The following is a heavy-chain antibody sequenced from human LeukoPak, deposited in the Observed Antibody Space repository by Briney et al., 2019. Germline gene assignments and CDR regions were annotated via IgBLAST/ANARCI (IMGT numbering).Heavy chain of an antibody. CDR1: GGSISSGSYY. J-gene: IGHJ6*03. CDR3: ARRVRGYLDDYYYMDV. Sequence: PSQTLFLTCTVSGGSISSGSYYWSWIRQPAGKGLEWIGRIYTSGSTNYNPSLKSRVTISVDTSKNQFSLKLSSVTAADTAVYYCARRVRGYLDDYYYMDVWGKGTTVTVSS. D-gene: IGHD3-22*01. CDR2: IYTSGST. V-gene: IGHV4-61*02.